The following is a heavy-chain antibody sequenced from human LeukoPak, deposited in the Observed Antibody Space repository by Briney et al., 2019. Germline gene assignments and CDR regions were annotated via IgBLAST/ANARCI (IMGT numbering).Heavy chain of an antibody. CDR3: ARLSGTSCYGP. D-gene: IGHD2-2*01. Sequence: SETLSLTCAVYGGSFSGYYWSWIRQPPGKGLEWIGEINHSGSTNYNPSLKSRVTISVDTSKNQFSLKLSSVTAADTAVYYCARLSGTSCYGPWGQGTLVTVSS. CDR2: INHSGST. J-gene: IGHJ5*02. CDR1: GGSFSGYY. V-gene: IGHV4-34*01.